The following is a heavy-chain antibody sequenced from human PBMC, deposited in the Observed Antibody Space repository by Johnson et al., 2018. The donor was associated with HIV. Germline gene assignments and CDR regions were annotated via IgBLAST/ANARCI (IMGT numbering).Heavy chain of an antibody. CDR1: GFTFSSYW. D-gene: IGHD6-6*01. Sequence: VQLVESGGGLVQPGGSLRLSCAASGFTFSSYWMHWVRQAPGKGLEWVSRINSDGSSTTYADSVKGRFTISRDNAKNTLYLQMNSLRAEDTAVYYCTRATYSNSKAHAFDIWGQGTMVTVSS. J-gene: IGHJ3*02. V-gene: IGHV3-74*02. CDR3: TRATYSNSKAHAFDI. CDR2: INSDGSST.